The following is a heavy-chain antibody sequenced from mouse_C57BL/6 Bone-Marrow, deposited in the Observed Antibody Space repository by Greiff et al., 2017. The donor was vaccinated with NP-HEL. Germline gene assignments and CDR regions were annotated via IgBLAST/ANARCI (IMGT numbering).Heavy chain of an antibody. Sequence: VQGVESGPGLVQPSQSLSITCTVSGFSLTSYGVHWVRQSPGKGLEWLGVIWRGGSTDYNAAFMSRLSITKDNSKSQVFFKMNSLQADDTAIYYCAKSGSSYRYFDVWGTGTTVTVSS. D-gene: IGHD1-1*01. CDR2: IWRGGST. J-gene: IGHJ1*03. V-gene: IGHV2-5*01. CDR3: AKSGSSYRYFDV. CDR1: GFSLTSYG.